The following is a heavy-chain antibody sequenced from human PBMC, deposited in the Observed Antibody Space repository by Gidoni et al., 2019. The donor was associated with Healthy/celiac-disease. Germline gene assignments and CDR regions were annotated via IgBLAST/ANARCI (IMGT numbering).Heavy chain of an antibody. V-gene: IGHV3-21*01. D-gene: IGHD6-19*01. CDR1: GFTFSSYS. J-gene: IGHJ4*02. CDR3: ARDLGTEQWLVFDY. CDR2: ISSSSSYI. Sequence: EVQLVESGGGLVKPGGSLRLSCAASGFTFSSYSMNWVRQAPGKGLEWVSSISSSSSYIYYADSVKGRFTISRDNAKNSLYLQMNSLRAEDTAVYYCARDLGTEQWLVFDYWGQGTLVTVSS.